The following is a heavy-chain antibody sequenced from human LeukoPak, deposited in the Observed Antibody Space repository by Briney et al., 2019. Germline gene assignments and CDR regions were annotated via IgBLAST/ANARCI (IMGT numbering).Heavy chain of an antibody. Sequence: TISNYYWAWVRQAPGKGLEWVSYISSSGSTIYYADSVKGRFTISRDNAKNSLYLQMNSLRAEDTAVYYCAELGITMIGGVWGKGTTVTISS. D-gene: IGHD3-10*02. CDR2: ISSSGSTI. J-gene: IGHJ6*04. V-gene: IGHV3-48*03. CDR1: TISNYY. CDR3: AELGITMIGGV.